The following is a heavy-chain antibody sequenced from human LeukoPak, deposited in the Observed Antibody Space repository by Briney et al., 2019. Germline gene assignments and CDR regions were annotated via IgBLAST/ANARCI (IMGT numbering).Heavy chain of an antibody. Sequence: PGGSLRLSCAASGVTFSVYSMNWVRQAPGKGLEWVSYINSGSTTIYYADSVKGRFTISRDNAKNSLYLQMNSLKTEDTAVYYCTTEGATSAFDIWGQGTMVTVSS. CDR2: INSGSTTI. V-gene: IGHV3-48*04. D-gene: IGHD1-26*01. CDR3: TTEGATSAFDI. J-gene: IGHJ3*02. CDR1: GVTFSVYS.